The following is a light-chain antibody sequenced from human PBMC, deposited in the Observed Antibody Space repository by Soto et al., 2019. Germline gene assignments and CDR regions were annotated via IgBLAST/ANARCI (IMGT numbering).Light chain of an antibody. J-gene: IGLJ3*02. CDR1: ISDVGSYDL. Sequence: QSALTQPASVSGSPGQSITISCTGTISDVGSYDLVSWYQQHPGKAPKLMIYEGSKRPSGVSSRFSGSKSGNTASLTISGLQAEDEADYYCCSYAGSSTSWVFGGGTKVPS. V-gene: IGLV2-23*01. CDR3: CSYAGSSTSWV. CDR2: EGS.